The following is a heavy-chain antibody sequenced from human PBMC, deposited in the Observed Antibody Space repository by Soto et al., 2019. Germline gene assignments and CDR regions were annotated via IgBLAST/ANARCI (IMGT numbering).Heavy chain of an antibody. Sequence: ASVKVSCKASGYTFTGYYMHWVRQAPGQGLEWMGWINPNSGGTNYAQKFQGWVTMTRDTSISTAYMELSSLRSEDTAVYYCARRAAKNYYYGMDVWGQGTTVTV. D-gene: IGHD6-25*01. J-gene: IGHJ6*02. V-gene: IGHV1-2*04. CDR2: INPNSGGT. CDR3: ARRAAKNYYYGMDV. CDR1: GYTFTGYY.